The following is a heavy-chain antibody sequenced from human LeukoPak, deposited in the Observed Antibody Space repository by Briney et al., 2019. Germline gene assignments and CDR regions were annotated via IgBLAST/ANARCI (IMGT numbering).Heavy chain of an antibody. J-gene: IGHJ3*02. CDR1: GGSISTYY. V-gene: IGHV4-4*07. D-gene: IGHD2-8*02. CDR2: IYSSGST. CDR3: ARGCTDPREPHGFDI. Sequence: SETLSLTCTVSGGSISTYYWSWIRQPAGKGLEWIGRIYSSGSTNCKPSLKRRVTMSVDTSKNQFSLKLTSVTAADTAIYYCARGCTDPREPHGFDIWGQGTMVTVSS.